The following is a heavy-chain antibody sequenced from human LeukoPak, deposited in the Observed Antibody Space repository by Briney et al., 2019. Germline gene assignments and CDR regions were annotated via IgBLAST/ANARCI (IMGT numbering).Heavy chain of an antibody. J-gene: IGHJ4*02. CDR1: GGSFSGYY. Sequence: SETLSLTCAVYGGSFSGYYWSWIRQPPGKGLEWIGEINHSGSTNYNPSLKSRVTISVDTSKNQFSLKLSSVTAADTAVYYCARGRNSYGSKFFDYWGQGTLVTVSS. CDR2: INHSGST. V-gene: IGHV4-34*01. D-gene: IGHD5-18*01. CDR3: ARGRNSYGSKFFDY.